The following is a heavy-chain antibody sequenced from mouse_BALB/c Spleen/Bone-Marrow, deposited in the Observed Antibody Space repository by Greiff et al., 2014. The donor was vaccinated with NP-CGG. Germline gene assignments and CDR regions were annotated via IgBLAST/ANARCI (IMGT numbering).Heavy chain of an antibody. J-gene: IGHJ1*01. Sequence: VQLQQSGAELVKPGASVKLPCTASGFNIKDTYMHWVEQRPEQGLEWIGRIDPANGNTKYDPKFQGKATITADTSSNTAYLQLSSLTSEDTAVYYCARAGRGRYFDVWGAGTTVTVSS. D-gene: IGHD4-1*01. V-gene: IGHV14-3*02. CDR3: ARAGRGRYFDV. CDR2: IDPANGNT. CDR1: GFNIKDTY.